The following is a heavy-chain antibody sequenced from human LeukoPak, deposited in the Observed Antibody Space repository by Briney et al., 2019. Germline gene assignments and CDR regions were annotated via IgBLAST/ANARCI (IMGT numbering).Heavy chain of an antibody. CDR1: GGSISSYY. CDR2: IYYSGST. D-gene: IGHD4-17*01. Sequence: SETLSLTCTVSGGSISSYYWSWIRQPPGKGLEWIGYIYYSGSTNYNPSLKSRVTISVDTSKNQFSLKLSSVTAADTAVYYCAKDGLRSPWGQGTLVTVSS. J-gene: IGHJ5*02. V-gene: IGHV4-59*01. CDR3: AKDGLRSP.